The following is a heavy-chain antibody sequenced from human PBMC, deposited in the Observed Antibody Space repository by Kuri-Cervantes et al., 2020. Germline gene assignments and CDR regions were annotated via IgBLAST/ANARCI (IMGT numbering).Heavy chain of an antibody. D-gene: IGHD2-2*01. CDR1: GYTFTSYY. CDR3: AKGVPAAMLSWFDP. V-gene: IGHV1-3*01. CDR2: INAGNGNT. Sequence: ASVKVSCKASGYTFTSYYMHWVRQAPGQRLEWMGWINAGNGNTKYSQKFQGRVTITRDTSASTAYMELSSLRSEDTAVYYCAKGVPAAMLSWFDPWGQGTLVTVSS. J-gene: IGHJ5*02.